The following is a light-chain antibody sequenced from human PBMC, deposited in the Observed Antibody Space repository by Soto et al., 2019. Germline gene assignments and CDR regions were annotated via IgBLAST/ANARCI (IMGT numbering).Light chain of an antibody. J-gene: IGLJ2*01. CDR1: SSDVGGYNY. CDR3: SSYAGSNNYVV. Sequence: QSAVTQPPSASGSPGQSVTISCTGTSSDVGGYNYVSWYQQHPGKAPKLMIYEVNKRPSGVPDRFSGSKSGNTASLTVSGLQAEDEADYYCSSYAGSNNYVVFGGGTKLTVL. CDR2: EVN. V-gene: IGLV2-8*01.